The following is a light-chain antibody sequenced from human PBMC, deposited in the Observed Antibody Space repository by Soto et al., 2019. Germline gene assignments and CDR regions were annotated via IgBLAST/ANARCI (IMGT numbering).Light chain of an antibody. CDR3: QQYYSPPWT. CDR2: WAS. J-gene: IGKJ1*01. Sequence: DIVMTQSPDSLAVSLGERATINCKSSQSLLYSSNNENYLLWYQQKPGQSPKLLIYWASNRVSGVPDRFSGSGSGTYFTLTISNLQAEDVAVYYCQQYYSPPWTFGQGTKVEIK. V-gene: IGKV4-1*01. CDR1: QSLLYSSNNENY.